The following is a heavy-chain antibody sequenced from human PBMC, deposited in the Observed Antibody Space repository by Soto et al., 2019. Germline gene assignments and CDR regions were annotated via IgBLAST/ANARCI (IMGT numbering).Heavy chain of an antibody. CDR3: AMVDVYVTPSPQDV. Sequence: SVNVSCKASGGTFSTYAFSWVRQAPGQGLEWMGGIVPIFGTAKYAQKFQGRVTITADESTRTAYMELSSLRSNDTAVYYCAMVDVYVTPSPQDVWGQGTTVTVSS. CDR1: GGTFSTYA. D-gene: IGHD3-16*01. J-gene: IGHJ6*02. CDR2: IVPIFGTA. V-gene: IGHV1-69*13.